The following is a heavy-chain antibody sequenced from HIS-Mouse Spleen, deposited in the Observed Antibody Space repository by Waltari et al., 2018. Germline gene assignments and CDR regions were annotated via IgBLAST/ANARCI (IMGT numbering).Heavy chain of an antibody. Sequence: QVQLQESGPGLVKPSETLSRTRTVAGYSISTGSSWGWLRRLPGKGLEWIGSIYHRGSTYYNPSLKSRVTISVDTSKNQFSLKLSSVTAADTAVYYCASSEITIAAPSYYFDYWGQGTLVTVSS. D-gene: IGHD6-6*01. CDR1: GYSISTGSS. CDR3: ASSEITIAAPSYYFDY. J-gene: IGHJ4*02. V-gene: IGHV4-38-2*02. CDR2: IYHRGST.